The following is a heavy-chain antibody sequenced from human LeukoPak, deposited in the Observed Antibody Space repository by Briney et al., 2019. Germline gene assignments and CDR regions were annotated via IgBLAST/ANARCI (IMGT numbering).Heavy chain of an antibody. J-gene: IGHJ6*02. CDR1: GFTFSSYG. Sequence: GVLRLSCAASGFTFSSYGMDWVRQAPGKGLEWVANIKQDGSEKYYVDSVKGRFTISRDNAKNSLYLQMNSLRAEDTAVYYCARNAIDCSGGSCYQKSYYYYGMDVWGQGTTVTVSS. CDR2: IKQDGSEK. D-gene: IGHD2-15*01. CDR3: ARNAIDCSGGSCYQKSYYYYGMDV. V-gene: IGHV3-7*01.